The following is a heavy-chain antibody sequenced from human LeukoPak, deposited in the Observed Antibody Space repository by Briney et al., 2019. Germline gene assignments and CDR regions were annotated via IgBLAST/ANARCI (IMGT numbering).Heavy chain of an antibody. D-gene: IGHD3-10*01. CDR3: ARDFLTMVRGVIPFDY. J-gene: IGHJ4*02. CDR2: INPNSGGT. V-gene: IGHV1-2*06. CDR1: GYTFTGYY. Sequence: ASVKVSCKASGYTFTGYYMHWVRQAPGQGLEWMGRINPNSGGTNYAQKFQGRVTMTRDTSISTAYMELSRLRSDDTAVYYCARDFLTMVRGVIPFDYWGQGTLVTVSS.